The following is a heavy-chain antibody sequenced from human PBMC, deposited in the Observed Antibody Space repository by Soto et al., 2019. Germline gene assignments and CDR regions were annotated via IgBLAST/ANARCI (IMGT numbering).Heavy chain of an antibody. CDR1: GFTFSLYG. J-gene: IGHJ4*02. V-gene: IGHV3-33*01. Sequence: QPGGSLRLSCAASGFTFSLYGRHWVRQAPGKGLEWVAAIWGDGRRKDYADSVKDRLFISRDKSKNTLYLQVDSLRPEYTAAYYCATWQGSLNFHYWGQGTLVTVSS. CDR3: ATWQGSLNFHY. CDR2: IWGDGRRK.